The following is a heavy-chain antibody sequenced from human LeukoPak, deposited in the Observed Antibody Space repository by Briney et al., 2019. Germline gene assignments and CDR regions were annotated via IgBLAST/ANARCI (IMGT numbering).Heavy chain of an antibody. Sequence: ASVKVSCKASGYTFTSYVINWVRQATGQGLEWMGWMNPNSGNTGYAQKFQGRVTMTRDTSISTAYMELSSLRSEDTAVYYCARTYGRSSGRDFDCWGQGTLVTVSS. CDR2: MNPNSGNT. D-gene: IGHD6-6*01. V-gene: IGHV1-8*01. J-gene: IGHJ4*02. CDR1: GYTFTSYV. CDR3: ARTYGRSSGRDFDC.